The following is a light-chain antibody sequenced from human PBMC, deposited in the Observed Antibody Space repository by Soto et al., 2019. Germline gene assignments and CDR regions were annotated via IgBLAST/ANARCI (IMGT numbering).Light chain of an antibody. CDR1: SSDVGGYNY. J-gene: IGLJ1*01. CDR2: EVS. CDR3: SSYVGSNNLYV. Sequence: QSALTQPPSASGSPGQSVTISCTGTSSDVGGYNYVSWYQQHPGKAPKLIIYEVSKWPSGVPDRFSGSKSGNTASLTVSGLQAEDEADYYCSSYVGSNNLYVFGTGTKLTVL. V-gene: IGLV2-8*01.